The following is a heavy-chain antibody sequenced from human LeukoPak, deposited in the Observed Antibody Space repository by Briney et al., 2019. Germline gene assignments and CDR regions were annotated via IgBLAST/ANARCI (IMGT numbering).Heavy chain of an antibody. J-gene: IGHJ6*03. CDR2: INTGNGNT. CDR3: ARSYGGIAAAGTLDYYYYYMDV. D-gene: IGHD6-13*01. CDR1: GYTFTSYA. Sequence: ASVKVSCKASGYTFTSYAMHWVRQAPGQRLEWMAWINTGNGNTKYSQNFQDRVTITRDTSASTAYMELSSLRSEDTAVYYCARSYGGIAAAGTLDYYYYYMDVWGKGTTVTVSS. V-gene: IGHV1-3*04.